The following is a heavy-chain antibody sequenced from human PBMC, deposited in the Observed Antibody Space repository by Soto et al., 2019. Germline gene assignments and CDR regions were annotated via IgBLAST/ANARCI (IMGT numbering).Heavy chain of an antibody. CDR3: ARDHLVYCSGGSCYFEAFDI. D-gene: IGHD2-15*01. J-gene: IGHJ3*02. V-gene: IGHV1-3*01. Sequence: QVQLVQSGAEVKKPGASVKVSCKASGYTFTSYAMHWVRQAPGQRLAWMGWINAGNGNTKYSQKFQGRVTITRDTSASTAYMELSSLRSEDTAVYYCARDHLVYCSGGSCYFEAFDIWGQGTMVTVSS. CDR2: INAGNGNT. CDR1: GYTFTSYA.